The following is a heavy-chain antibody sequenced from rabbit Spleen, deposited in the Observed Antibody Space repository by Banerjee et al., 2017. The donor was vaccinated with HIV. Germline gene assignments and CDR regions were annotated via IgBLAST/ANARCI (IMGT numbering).Heavy chain of an antibody. CDR2: IYTTSGST. J-gene: IGHJ6*01. Sequence: QQQLEESGGGLVKPEGSLTLTCKASGFDFSYYYDMCWVRQAPGKGLELIACIYTTSGSTWYASWAKGRFTISKSTSLNTVTLQMTSPTAADAATYFCARDTGSSFSSYGMDLWGPGTLVTVS. V-gene: IGHV1S43*01. D-gene: IGHD8-1*01. CDR3: ARDTGSSFSSYGMDL. CDR1: GFDFSYYYD.